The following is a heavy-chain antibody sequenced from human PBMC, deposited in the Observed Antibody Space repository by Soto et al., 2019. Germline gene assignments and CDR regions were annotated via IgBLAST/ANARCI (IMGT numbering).Heavy chain of an antibody. CDR2: IFWNDDR. CDR1: GFSLDTSGVG. D-gene: IGHD1-26*01. J-gene: IGHJ4*02. Sequence: QITLKESGPTLVRPAQTLTLTCTFSGFSLDTSGVGVGWMRQPPGKAPEWVALIFWNDDRRYSPSLRSRLTISKDTSKNQVVLTMTNVDPVDTDTYHGGYRVVGGNIKDSYFDYWGQGIMVAVSS. V-gene: IGHV2-5*01. CDR3: GYRVVGGNIKDSYFDY.